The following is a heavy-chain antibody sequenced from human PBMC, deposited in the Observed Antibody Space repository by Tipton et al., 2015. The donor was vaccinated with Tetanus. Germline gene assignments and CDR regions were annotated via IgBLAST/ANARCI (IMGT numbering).Heavy chain of an antibody. Sequence: SLRLSCAASGFTFSSYAMHWVRQAPGKGLEWVAVISYDGSNKYYADSVKGRFTISRDNSKNTLYLQMNSLRAEDTAVYYCAKYYYDSNPSGYFDYWGQGTLVTVSS. J-gene: IGHJ4*02. V-gene: IGHV3-30-3*02. D-gene: IGHD3-22*01. CDR1: GFTFSSYA. CDR2: ISYDGSNK. CDR3: AKYYYDSNPSGYFDY.